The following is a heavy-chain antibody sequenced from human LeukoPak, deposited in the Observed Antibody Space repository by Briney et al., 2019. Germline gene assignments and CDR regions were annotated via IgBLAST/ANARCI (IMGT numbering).Heavy chain of an antibody. J-gene: IGHJ4*02. Sequence: GGSLRLSCSASGFMFNTLSLHWVRQAAGEGLEYVSVISSDGGSTYYADSVRGRFTIARDNSKNMLYLQMSSLRPEDTAIYYCVRDLFGFDFWGQGSLVTVSS. CDR3: VRDLFGFDF. V-gene: IGHV3-64D*06. CDR1: GFMFNTLS. D-gene: IGHD3-10*01. CDR2: ISSDGGST.